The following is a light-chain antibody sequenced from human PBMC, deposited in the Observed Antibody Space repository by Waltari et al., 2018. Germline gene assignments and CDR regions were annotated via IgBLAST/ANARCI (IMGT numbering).Light chain of an antibody. CDR3: HHYGSSPFT. J-gene: IGKJ2*01. V-gene: IGKV3-20*01. CDR2: GAS. CDR1: QSVGLNY. Sequence: EIVLTQSPGTLSLSPGEKVTLSCRASQSVGLNYLAWYQQRPGQAPRLLIYGASSRATGIPDRFSGRGSGTDFTLSISGVEPEDFAVYYCHHYGSSPFTFGQGTKLEI.